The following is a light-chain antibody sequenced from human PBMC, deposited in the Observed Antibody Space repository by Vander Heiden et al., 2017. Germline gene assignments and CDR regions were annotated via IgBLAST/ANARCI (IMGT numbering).Light chain of an antibody. Sequence: EIVMTQSPATLSVSPGERATLSCRASQTVNSNLAWYQQKPGQAPRLLIYDTSTRATGIPARFSGSGSGTEFTLTISSLQSEDFAVYYCQQYNNWPPVTFGGGTKVEIK. CDR2: DTS. CDR1: QTVNSN. CDR3: QQYNNWPPVT. V-gene: IGKV3-15*01. J-gene: IGKJ4*01.